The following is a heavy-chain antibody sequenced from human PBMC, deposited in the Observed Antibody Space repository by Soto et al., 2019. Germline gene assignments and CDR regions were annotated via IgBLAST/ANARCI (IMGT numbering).Heavy chain of an antibody. CDR3: ARLLYRPINYDILTGYGMDV. J-gene: IGHJ6*02. V-gene: IGHV5-10-1*01. CDR1: GYSFNSYW. Sequence: GESLKISCKGSGYSFNSYWISWVRQMPGTGLEWVGRIDPSDSYTNYSPSFQGHVTITADKYISTAYLQRSSLNASDTAMYYCARLLYRPINYDILTGYGMDVWGQGTTVTVSS. CDR2: IDPSDSYT. D-gene: IGHD3-9*01.